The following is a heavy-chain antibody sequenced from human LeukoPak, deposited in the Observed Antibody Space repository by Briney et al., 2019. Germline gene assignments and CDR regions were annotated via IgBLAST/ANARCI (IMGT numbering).Heavy chain of an antibody. CDR2: IIPIFGTA. V-gene: IGHV1-69*06. CDR1: GYIFTSYY. J-gene: IGHJ6*03. D-gene: IGHD1-26*01. CDR3: ARAVGATPYYCYYYMDV. Sequence: SVKVSCKASGYIFTSYYMHWVRQAPGQGLEWMGGIIPIFGTANYAQKFQGRVTITADKSTSTAYMELSSLRSEDTAVYYCARAVGATPYYCYYYMDVWGKGTTVTVSS.